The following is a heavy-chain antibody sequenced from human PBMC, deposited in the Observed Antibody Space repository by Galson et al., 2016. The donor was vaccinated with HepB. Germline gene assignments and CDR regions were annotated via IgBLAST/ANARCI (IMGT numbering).Heavy chain of an antibody. CDR2: IYSVGST. CDR3: VKDSLKEIQVWSSFDS. V-gene: IGHV3-53*05. Sequence: SLRLSCAASGISVSNNDMSWVRQDPGKGLEWLSVIYSVGSTNYADSVKGRFTISRDEATNTLFLQMNSLRREDTGLYYCVKDSLKEIQVWSSFDSWGQGTLVTVSS. CDR1: GISVSNND. D-gene: IGHD2-21*01. J-gene: IGHJ4*02.